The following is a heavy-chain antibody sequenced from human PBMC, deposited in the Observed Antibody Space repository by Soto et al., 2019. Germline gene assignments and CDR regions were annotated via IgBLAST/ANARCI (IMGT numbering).Heavy chain of an antibody. CDR1: GFTFNTYA. V-gene: IGHV3-23*01. D-gene: IGHD3-3*01. CDR2: ISESGDGT. J-gene: IGHJ6*02. CDR3: AKNGDFWSWGMDV. Sequence: RGSLRLSCAASGFTFNTYAMTWVRQAPGKGLEWVSLISESGDGTYYADSVKGRFTISRDNSQRTMNLQMNSLRAEDTAVYYCAKNGDFWSWGMDVWGQGPTVTVSS.